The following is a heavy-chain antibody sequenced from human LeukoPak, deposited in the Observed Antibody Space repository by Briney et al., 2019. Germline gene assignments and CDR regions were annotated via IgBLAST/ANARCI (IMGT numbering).Heavy chain of an antibody. CDR1: GGSISSGGYS. J-gene: IGHJ6*02. Sequence: SETLSLTCAVSGGSISSGGYSWSWIRQPPGKGLEWIGEINHSGGTHYNSSLKSRVTISVDTSKNQFSLKLSSVTAADTAVYYCARGRAGYYYAMDLWGQGATVTVSS. V-gene: IGHV4-30-2*01. CDR3: ARGRAGYYYAMDL. CDR2: INHSGGT.